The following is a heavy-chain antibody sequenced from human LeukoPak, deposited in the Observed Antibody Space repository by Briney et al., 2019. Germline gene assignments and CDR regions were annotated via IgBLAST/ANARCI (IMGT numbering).Heavy chain of an antibody. CDR3: ARSYDSSGYDAFDI. Sequence: GGSLRLSCAASGFTFSTYGMSWVRQAPGKGLEWVSGINWNGGSTGYADSVKGRFTISRDNAKNSLYLQMNSLRAEDTALYYCARSYDSSGYDAFDIWGQGTMVTVSS. CDR1: GFTFSTYG. CDR2: INWNGGST. J-gene: IGHJ3*02. V-gene: IGHV3-20*04. D-gene: IGHD3-22*01.